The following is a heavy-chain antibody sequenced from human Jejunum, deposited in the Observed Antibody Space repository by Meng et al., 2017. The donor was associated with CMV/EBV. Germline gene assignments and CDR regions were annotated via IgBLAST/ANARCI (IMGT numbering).Heavy chain of an antibody. V-gene: IGHV3-23*01. D-gene: IGHD5-24*01. J-gene: IGHJ5*02. CDR2: ITTSGDAT. CDR1: GFTFSNYA. Sequence: VRLWESGGGLVRRGYSLGLSCASSGFTFSNYAMSWGRQAPGKGLEWVSTITTSGDATYYADSVRGRFTISRDNSKNTLNLQMNSLRAEDTAVYYCAKDPSREEAWGQGTLVTVSS. CDR3: AKDPSREEA.